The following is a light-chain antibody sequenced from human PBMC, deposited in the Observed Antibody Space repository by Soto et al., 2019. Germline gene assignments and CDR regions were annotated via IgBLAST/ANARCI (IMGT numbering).Light chain of an antibody. CDR2: AAS. Sequence: DIQMTQSPSSLSASVGDRVTITCRESQGFSNYLAWYQQKPGKVPKLLIYAASTLQSGVPSRFSGSGSGTDFTLTISSLQPEDVATYYCQKYNSAPWTFGPGTKVEIK. CDR1: QGFSNY. J-gene: IGKJ1*01. V-gene: IGKV1-27*01. CDR3: QKYNSAPWT.